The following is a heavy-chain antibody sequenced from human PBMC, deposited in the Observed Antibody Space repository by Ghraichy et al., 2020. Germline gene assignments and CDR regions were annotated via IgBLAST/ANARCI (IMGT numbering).Heavy chain of an antibody. Sequence: GESLNISCTASGFTFITHWMHWVRQAPGKGLVWVSHIDHDGTITTYADSVKGRFTISRDNAKNTLYLQMNSLRVEDTAVYYCSREAGSGGISYGSDVWGQVTKVTVSS. CDR2: IDHDGTIT. CDR3: SREAGSGGISYGSDV. V-gene: IGHV3-74*01. D-gene: IGHD6-6*01. CDR1: GFTFITHW. J-gene: IGHJ3*01.